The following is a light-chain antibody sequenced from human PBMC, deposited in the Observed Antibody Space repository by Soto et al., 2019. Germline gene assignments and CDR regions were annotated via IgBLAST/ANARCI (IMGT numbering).Light chain of an antibody. CDR1: SGDVGGYKF. J-gene: IGLJ1*01. V-gene: IGLV2-14*01. CDR3: GSYTTSSNYV. CDR2: EVS. Sequence: QSVLTQPASVSGSPGQSITIYCTGTSGDVGGYKFVSWYQQHPGKAPKLMIYEVSNRPSGVSSRFSGSKSGNTASLTISGLQAEDEADYYCGSYTTSSNYVFGTGTKVTVL.